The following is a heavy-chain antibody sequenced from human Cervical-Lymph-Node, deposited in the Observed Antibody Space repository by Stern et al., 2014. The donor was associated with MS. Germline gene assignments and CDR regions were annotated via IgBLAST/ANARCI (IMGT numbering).Heavy chain of an antibody. V-gene: IGHV3-33*01. CDR3: AREIAMGGFDY. Sequence: VQLVESGGGVVQPGRSLRLSCAASVFSFSNFGMHWVRQAPGKGLEWVAVIWHDGSNKYYADSVKGRFTISRDNSKNTLYLQMNSLRADDTAVYYCAREIAMGGFDYWGQGTLVTVSS. CDR2: IWHDGSNK. CDR1: VFSFSNFG. J-gene: IGHJ4*02. D-gene: IGHD6-19*01.